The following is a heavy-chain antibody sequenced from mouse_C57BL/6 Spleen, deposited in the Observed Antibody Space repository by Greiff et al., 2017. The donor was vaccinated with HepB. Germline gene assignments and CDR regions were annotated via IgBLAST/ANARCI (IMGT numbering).Heavy chain of an antibody. Sequence: QVQLQQSGAELVKPGASVKLSCKASGYTFTSYWMHWVKQRPGQGLEWIGMIHPNSGSTNYNEKFKSKATLTVDKSSSTAYMQLSSLTSEDSAVYYCARGLLDWYFDVLGTGTTVTVSS. J-gene: IGHJ1*03. CDR3: ARGLLDWYFDV. D-gene: IGHD2-3*01. V-gene: IGHV1-64*01. CDR1: GYTFTSYW. CDR2: IHPNSGST.